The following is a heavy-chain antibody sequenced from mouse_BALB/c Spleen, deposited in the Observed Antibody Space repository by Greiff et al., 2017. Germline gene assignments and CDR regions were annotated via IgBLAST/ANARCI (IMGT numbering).Heavy chain of an antibody. CDR3: ANGLRFAY. V-gene: IGHV1-87*01. Sequence: VQRVESGAELARPGASVKLPCKASGYTFTSYWMQWVKQRPGQGLEWIGAIYPGDGDTRYTQKFKGKATLTADKSSSTAYMQLSSLASEDSAVYYCANGLRFAYWGQGTLVTVSA. J-gene: IGHJ3*01. CDR2: IYPGDGDT. D-gene: IGHD3-1*01. CDR1: GYTFTSYW.